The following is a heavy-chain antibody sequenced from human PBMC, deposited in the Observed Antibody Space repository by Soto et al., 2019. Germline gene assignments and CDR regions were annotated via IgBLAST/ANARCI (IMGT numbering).Heavy chain of an antibody. D-gene: IGHD2-2*01. V-gene: IGHV3-30-3*01. CDR1: GFTFSSYA. CDR2: ISYDGSNK. J-gene: IGHJ6*02. CDR3: ARDKGYCSSTSCSYYYYYYGMDV. Sequence: GGSLRLSCAASGFTFSSYAMHWVRQAPGKGLEWVAVISYDGSNKYYADSVKGRFTISRDNSKNTLYLQMNSLRAEDTAVYYCARDKGYCSSTSCSYYYYYYGMDVWGQGTTVTVSS.